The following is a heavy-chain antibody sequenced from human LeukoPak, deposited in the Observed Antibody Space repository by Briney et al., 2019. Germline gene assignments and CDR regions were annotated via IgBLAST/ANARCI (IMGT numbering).Heavy chain of an antibody. CDR2: IRYDGSNK. J-gene: IGHJ3*02. CDR1: GFTFSSYG. CDR3: AKDSAARLRRAFDI. V-gene: IGHV3-30*02. Sequence: GGSLRLSCAASGFTFSSYGMHWVRQAPGKGLEWVAFIRYDGSNKYYADSVKGRFTISRDNSKNTLYLQMNSLRAEDTAVYYCAKDSAARLRRAFDIWGQGTMVTVSS. D-gene: IGHD6-6*01.